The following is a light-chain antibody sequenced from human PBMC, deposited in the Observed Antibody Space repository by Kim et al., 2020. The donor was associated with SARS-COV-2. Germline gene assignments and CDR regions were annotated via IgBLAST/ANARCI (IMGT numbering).Light chain of an antibody. Sequence: ASSKDRDTSTFRAGQDITNSLAWYQQKPGGVPQGLIYAASTVQSGVPSRFSGSGSGTEFTLTIDSLRTEDGATYYCRVYNRAPWTFGPRTTVDI. V-gene: IGKV1-27*01. CDR2: AAS. CDR3: RVYNRAPWT. CDR1: QDITNS. J-gene: IGKJ1*01.